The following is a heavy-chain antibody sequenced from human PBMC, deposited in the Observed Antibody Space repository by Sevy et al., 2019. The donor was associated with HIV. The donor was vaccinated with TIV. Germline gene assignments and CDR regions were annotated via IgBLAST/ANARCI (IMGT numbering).Heavy chain of an antibody. J-gene: IGHJ3*02. V-gene: IGHV3-64D*06. D-gene: IGHD1-20*01. CDR1: GFTFSSYA. CDR3: VKTYNWYLEDERTDAFDI. Sequence: GGSLRLSCSASGFTFSSYAMHWVRQAPGKGLEYVSAISSNGGSTYYADSVKGRFTISRDNSKNTLYLQMSSLRAEDTAVYYCVKTYNWYLEDERTDAFDIWGQGTMVTVSS. CDR2: ISSNGGST.